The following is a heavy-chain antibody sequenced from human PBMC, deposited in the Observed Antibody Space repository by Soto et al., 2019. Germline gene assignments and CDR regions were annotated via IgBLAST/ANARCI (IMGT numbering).Heavy chain of an antibody. J-gene: IGHJ5*02. V-gene: IGHV4-39*01. D-gene: IGHD3-10*01. Sequence: QLQLQESGPGLVKPSETLSLTCTVSNGSISSAIYYWGWIRQPPGKGLEWIGSIYHSGSTYYNPSLQGRVTISVDTSKNQFSLKLSSVTAADTAVYFCAGRSSLASVQVYFGEISHYNWFDPWGQGTLVTVSS. CDR1: NGSISSAIYY. CDR2: IYHSGST. CDR3: AGRSSLASVQVYFGEISHYNWFDP.